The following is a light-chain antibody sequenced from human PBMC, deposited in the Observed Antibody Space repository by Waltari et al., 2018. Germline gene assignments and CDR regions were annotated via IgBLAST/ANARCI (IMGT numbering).Light chain of an antibody. CDR2: DAS. CDR3: QKYERLPAT. CDR1: QSVSRA. Sequence: EIVLTQSPGTLSLSPGETATLSCRASQSVSRALVWYQQKPGQAPRLLIYDASRRAPGIPDSFSGSGSGTDFSLTISRLEPEDFAVYYCQKYERLPATFGQGTKVEIK. J-gene: IGKJ1*01. V-gene: IGKV3-20*01.